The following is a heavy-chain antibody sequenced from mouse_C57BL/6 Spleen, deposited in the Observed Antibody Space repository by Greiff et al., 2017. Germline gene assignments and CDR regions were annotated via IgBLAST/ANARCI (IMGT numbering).Heavy chain of an antibody. CDR2: ISSGSSTI. CDR3: ARQDGSRGYYAKGY. V-gene: IGHV5-17*01. J-gene: IGHJ4*01. D-gene: IGHD1-1*01. CDR1: GFTFSDYG. Sequence: EAKLMESGGGLVKPGGSLKLSCAASGFTFSDYGMHWVRQAPEKGLEWVAYISSGSSTIYYADTVKGRFIISRDNAKNTLFLQMTSLRSEDSSMYYCARQDGSRGYYAKGYWGQGTSVTVAS.